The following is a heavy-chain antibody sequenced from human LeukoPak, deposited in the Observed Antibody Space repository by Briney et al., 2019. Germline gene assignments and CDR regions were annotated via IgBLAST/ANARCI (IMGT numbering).Heavy chain of an antibody. J-gene: IGHJ4*02. Sequence: SSETLSLTCAVYGGSFSGYYWSWIRQPPGKGLEWIGEINHSGSTNYNPSLKSRVTISVDTSKNQFSLKLSSVTAADTAVYYRARSRGTPDYWGQGTLVTVSS. V-gene: IGHV4-34*01. CDR3: ARSRGTPDY. CDR2: INHSGST. CDR1: GGSFSGYY. D-gene: IGHD2-15*01.